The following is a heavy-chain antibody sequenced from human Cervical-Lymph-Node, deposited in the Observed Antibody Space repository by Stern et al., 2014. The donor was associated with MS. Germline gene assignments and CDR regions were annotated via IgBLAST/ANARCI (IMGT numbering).Heavy chain of an antibody. V-gene: IGHV4-59*01. CDR3: ARDLGYNYDY. CDR2: MYYSGST. D-gene: IGHD5-18*01. Sequence: QLQLQESGPGLVKPSETLSLTCTVSGGSISGYYWSWIRQPPGKGLEWIGYMYYSGSTNYNPSLKSRVTISADTSKNQFSLKLSSVTAADTSVYYCARDLGYNYDYWGQGTLVIVSS. CDR1: GGSISGYY. J-gene: IGHJ4*02.